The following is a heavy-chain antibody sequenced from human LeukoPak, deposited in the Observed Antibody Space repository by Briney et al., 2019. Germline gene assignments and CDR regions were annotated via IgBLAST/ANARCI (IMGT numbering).Heavy chain of an antibody. CDR1: GFTYSNYA. CDR3: ARIPPRSGGSEPTNHIDY. CDR2: ISDSGNAI. V-gene: IGHV3-23*01. D-gene: IGHD2-8*02. Sequence: PGGSLRLSCEDSGFTYSNYAMRWVRQAPGKGLEWVSAISDSGNAIYSADSVQGRFTISRDNSKNAVFLQMNSLRVADTAVYYCARIPPRSGGSEPTNHIDYWGRGTLVTVSS. J-gene: IGHJ4*02.